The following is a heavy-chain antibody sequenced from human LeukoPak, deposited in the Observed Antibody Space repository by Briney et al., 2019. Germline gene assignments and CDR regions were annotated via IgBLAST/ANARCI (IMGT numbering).Heavy chain of an antibody. CDR3: ARAGYDRGLDYYYYMDV. J-gene: IGHJ6*03. CDR1: GGSISSGSYY. Sequence: SQTLSLTCTVSGGSISSGSYYWSWIRQPAGKGLEWIGRIYTSGSTNYNPSLKSRVTISVDTSKNQFSLKLSSVTAADTAVYCCARAGYDRGLDYYYYMDVWGKGTTVTVSS. V-gene: IGHV4-61*02. D-gene: IGHD3-10*02. CDR2: IYTSGST.